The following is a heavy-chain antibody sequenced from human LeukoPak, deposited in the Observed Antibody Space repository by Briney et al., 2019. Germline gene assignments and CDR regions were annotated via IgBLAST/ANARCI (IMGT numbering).Heavy chain of an antibody. V-gene: IGHV3-66*01. CDR2: IYSGGST. J-gene: IGHJ4*02. D-gene: IGHD3-10*01. CDR1: GFTFSSYS. Sequence: GGSLRLSCAASGFTFSSYSMNWVRQAPGKGLEWVSVIYSGGSTYYADSVKGRFTISRDNSKNTLYLQMNSLRAEDTAVYYCARDPMVRATTTDYWGQGTLVTVSS. CDR3: ARDPMVRATTTDY.